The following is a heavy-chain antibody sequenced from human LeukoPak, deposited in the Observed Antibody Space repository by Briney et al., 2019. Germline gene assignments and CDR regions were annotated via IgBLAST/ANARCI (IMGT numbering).Heavy chain of an antibody. D-gene: IGHD3-9*01. CDR2: IFYSGST. J-gene: IGHJ6*02. Sequence: SETPSLTCTVSGDSISSYYWSWIRQPPGKGLEWIGYIFYSGSTNYNPSLKSRVTISLDTSKNQFSLNLTSVTAADTAVYYCERVRYPGHFYGMDVWGQGTTVTVSS. V-gene: IGHV4-59*01. CDR1: GDSISSYY. CDR3: ERVRYPGHFYGMDV.